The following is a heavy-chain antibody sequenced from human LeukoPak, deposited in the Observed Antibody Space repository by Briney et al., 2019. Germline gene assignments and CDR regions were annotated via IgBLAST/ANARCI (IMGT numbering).Heavy chain of an antibody. Sequence: GGSLRLSCAASGFTFSSYAMHWVRQAPGKGLEWVAVISYDGSNKYYADSVKGRFTISRDNSKNTLYLQMNSLRAEDTAVYYCARRIAAAGPDDYWGQGTLVTVSS. CDR2: ISYDGSNK. D-gene: IGHD6-13*01. V-gene: IGHV3-30*04. CDR1: GFTFSSYA. J-gene: IGHJ4*02. CDR3: ARRIAAAGPDDY.